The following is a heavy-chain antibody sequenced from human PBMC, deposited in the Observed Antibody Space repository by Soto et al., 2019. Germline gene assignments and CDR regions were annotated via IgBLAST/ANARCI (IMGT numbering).Heavy chain of an antibody. CDR1: GGEILSNTVA. D-gene: IGHD3-16*01. V-gene: IGHV6-1*01. CDR2: TYYRSKWYN. J-gene: IGHJ6*02. Sequence: SHSLTHIGTTSGGEILSNTVAWDWFRQSPSRGLEWLGRTYYRSKWYNDYAVSVKSRININPDTSKNQFSPQLNSVTPEDTAVYYCARAPGYDHYHYYGMDVWGQGTTVTVS. CDR3: ARAPGYDHYHYYGMDV.